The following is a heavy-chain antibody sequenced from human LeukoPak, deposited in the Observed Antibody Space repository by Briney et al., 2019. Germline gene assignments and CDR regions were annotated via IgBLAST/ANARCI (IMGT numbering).Heavy chain of an antibody. D-gene: IGHD6-19*01. Sequence: SETLSLTCTVSGGSISSYYWSWIRQPAGKGLEWIGRIYSRGSTNYNPSLQSRVTMSVDTSKNQISLKLNSVAAADPAVYYCGGDSMDGTFRAFDIWGQGTMVTVSS. CDR3: GGDSMDGTFRAFDI. CDR1: GGSISSYY. CDR2: IYSRGST. V-gene: IGHV4-4*07. J-gene: IGHJ3*02.